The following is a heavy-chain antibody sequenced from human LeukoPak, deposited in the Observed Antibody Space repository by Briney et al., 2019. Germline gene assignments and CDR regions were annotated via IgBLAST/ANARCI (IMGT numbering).Heavy chain of an antibody. CDR1: GGSFSGYY. Sequence: PSETLSLTCAVYGGSFSGYYWSWIRQPPGKGLEWIGEINHSGSTNYNPSLKSRVTISVDTSKNQFSLKLSSVTAADTAVYYCASLYCSSTSCCAYYMDVWGKGTTVTVSS. CDR3: ASLYCSSTSCCAYYMDV. V-gene: IGHV4-34*01. CDR2: INHSGST. J-gene: IGHJ6*03. D-gene: IGHD2-2*01.